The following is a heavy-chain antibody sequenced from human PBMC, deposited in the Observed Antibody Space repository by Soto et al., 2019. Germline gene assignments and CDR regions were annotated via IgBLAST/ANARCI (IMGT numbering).Heavy chain of an antibody. CDR1: GFTFSNAW. D-gene: IGHD5-18*01. Sequence: GGSLRLSCAASGFTFSNAWMNWVRQAPGKGLEWVGRIKSKTDGGTTDYAAPVKGRFTISRDDSKNTLYLQMNSLKTEDTAVYYCTTDRGYSYGYRVLHDWGQGTLVTVSS. J-gene: IGHJ4*02. V-gene: IGHV3-15*07. CDR2: IKSKTDGGTT. CDR3: TTDRGYSYGYRVLHD.